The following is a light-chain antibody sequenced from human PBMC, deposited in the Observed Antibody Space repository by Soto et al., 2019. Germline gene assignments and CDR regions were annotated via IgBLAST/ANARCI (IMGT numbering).Light chain of an antibody. CDR3: LQRSNWPFT. CDR2: DAS. V-gene: IGKV3-11*01. J-gene: IGKJ3*01. CDR1: QSVSSS. Sequence: EIVLTQSPATLSLSPGERATLSCRASQSVSSSLAWYQQKPGQAPRLLIYDASNTVTGIPPRFSGSGSGTDFTLPISSLEPEDFAVYYCLQRSNWPFTFGPGTTVDIK.